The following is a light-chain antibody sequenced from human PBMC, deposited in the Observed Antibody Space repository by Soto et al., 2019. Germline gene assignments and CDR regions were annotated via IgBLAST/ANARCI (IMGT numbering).Light chain of an antibody. V-gene: IGKV3-15*01. Sequence: DTVMTQSPATLSVSPGERATLSCRASQSVSSNLAWYQQKPGQAPRLLICGASTRATGIPARFSGSGSGTEFTLTISSLQSEDFAVYYCQQYNNWPPYTFGQGTKLEIK. CDR3: QQYNNWPPYT. CDR1: QSVSSN. CDR2: GAS. J-gene: IGKJ2*01.